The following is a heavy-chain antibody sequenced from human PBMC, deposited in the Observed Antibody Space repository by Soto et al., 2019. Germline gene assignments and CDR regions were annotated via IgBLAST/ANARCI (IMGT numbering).Heavy chain of an antibody. J-gene: IGHJ5*02. CDR3: VRGKMREMATILRDKWFDP. D-gene: IGHD5-12*01. Sequence: QXXLVQSGDXVKKPGSSVKVXCKASGGTFKNHAXNWXXXXXGQGLEWMGGIIPIFGTSNYAQKFQGRVTITADGSTRTAYMELSSLRSEDTAVYYCVRGKMREMATILRDKWFDPWGQGTLVTVSS. CDR1: GGTFKNHA. V-gene: IGHV1-69*01. CDR2: IIPIFGTS.